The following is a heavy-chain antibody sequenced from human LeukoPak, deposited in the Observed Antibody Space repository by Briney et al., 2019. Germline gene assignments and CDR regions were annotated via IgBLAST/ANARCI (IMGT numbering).Heavy chain of an antibody. V-gene: IGHV3-30-3*01. CDR2: ISYDGSNK. CDR3: ATELRIATAGFDYFEH. D-gene: IGHD6-13*01. J-gene: IGHJ4*02. CDR1: GFTFSSYA. Sequence: GGSLRLSCAASGFTFSSYAMNWVRQAPGKGLEWVAVISYDGSNKYYADSVKGRFTISRDNSKNTLFVQMNSLRAEDTAMYYCATELRIATAGFDYFEHWGQGTLVTVSS.